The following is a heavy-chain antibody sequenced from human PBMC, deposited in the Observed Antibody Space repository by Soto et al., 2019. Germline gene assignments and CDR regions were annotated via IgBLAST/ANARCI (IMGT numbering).Heavy chain of an antibody. CDR2: IYHSGST. D-gene: IGHD6-19*01. CDR3: ARVIAVAGRYYFDY. V-gene: IGHV4-30-2*01. J-gene: IGHJ4*02. Sequence: SETLSLTCAVSGGSISSGGYSWSWIRQPPGKGLEWIGYIYHSGSTYYNPSLKSRVTISVDRSKNQFSLKLSSVTAADTAVYYCARVIAVAGRYYFDYWGQGTLVTVSS. CDR1: GGSISSGGYS.